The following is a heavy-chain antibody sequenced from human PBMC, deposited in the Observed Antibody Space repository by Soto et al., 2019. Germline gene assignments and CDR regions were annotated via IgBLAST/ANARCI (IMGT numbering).Heavy chain of an antibody. D-gene: IGHD3-9*01. CDR3: ATDYDILTGPVYYFDY. CDR2: INPSGGST. Sequence: ASVKVSCKASGYTFTSYYMHWVRQAPGQGLEWMGIINPSGGSTSYAQKFQGRVTMTRDTSTSTVYMELSSLRSEDTAVYYCATDYDILTGPVYYFDYWGQGTLVTVSS. J-gene: IGHJ4*02. CDR1: GYTFTSYY. V-gene: IGHV1-46*01.